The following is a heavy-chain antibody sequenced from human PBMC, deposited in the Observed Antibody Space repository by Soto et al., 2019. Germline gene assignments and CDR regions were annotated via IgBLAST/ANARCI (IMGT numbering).Heavy chain of an antibody. CDR1: GGSFSGFY. J-gene: IGHJ4*02. Sequence: SETLSLTCAVYGGSFSGFYWSWIRQPPGKGLEWIGEINHGGSTNYNPSLKSRVTISVDTSKNQFSLKLSSVTAADTAVYYCAREKTRDYYGSGSYYNYPFDYWGQGTLVTVSS. CDR3: AREKTRDYYGSGSYYNYPFDY. D-gene: IGHD3-10*01. CDR2: INHGGST. V-gene: IGHV4-34*01.